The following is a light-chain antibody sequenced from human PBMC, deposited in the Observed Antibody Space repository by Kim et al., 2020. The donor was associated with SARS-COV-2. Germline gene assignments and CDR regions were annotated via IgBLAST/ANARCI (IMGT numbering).Light chain of an antibody. CDR2: HAS. V-gene: IGKV3D-15*01. J-gene: IGKJ4*01. Sequence: EIEMTQSPATLSVSLGERATLSCRASQSVSSNLAWYQQKPGQAPKLLIYHASTRATGFPARFSGSGSGTEFTLTISSLQSEDFAVYFCQPYKDWPPLTCGGGTKVEI. CDR1: QSVSSN. CDR3: QPYKDWPPLT.